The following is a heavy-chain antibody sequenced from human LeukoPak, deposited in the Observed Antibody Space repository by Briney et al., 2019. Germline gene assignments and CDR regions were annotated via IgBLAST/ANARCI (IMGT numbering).Heavy chain of an antibody. CDR2: INHSGST. CDR1: GGSFSGYY. Sequence: PSETLSLTCAVYGGSFSGYYWSWIRQPPGKGLEWIGEINHSGSTNYNPSLKSRVTISVDTSKNQFSLKLSSVTAADTAVYYCARDERGVAPDYWGQGTLVTVSS. J-gene: IGHJ4*02. V-gene: IGHV4-34*01. D-gene: IGHD5-12*01. CDR3: ARDERGVAPDY.